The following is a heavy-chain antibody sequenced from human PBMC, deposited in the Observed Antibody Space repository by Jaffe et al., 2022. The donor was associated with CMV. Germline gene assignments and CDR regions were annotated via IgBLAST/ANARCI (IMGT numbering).Heavy chain of an antibody. Sequence: QVQLQESGPGLVKPSETLSLTCTVSGGSISSYYWSWIRQPPGKGLEWIGYIYYSGSTNYNPSLKSRVTISVDTSKNQFSLKLSSVTAADTAVYYCARPVGPGAFDIWGQGTMVTVSS. D-gene: IGHD2-2*01. CDR1: GGSISSYY. V-gene: IGHV4-59*01. CDR2: IYYSGST. CDR3: ARPVGPGAFDI. J-gene: IGHJ3*02.